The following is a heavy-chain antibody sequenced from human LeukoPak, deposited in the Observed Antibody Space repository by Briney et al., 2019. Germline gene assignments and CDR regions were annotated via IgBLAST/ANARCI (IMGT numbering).Heavy chain of an antibody. V-gene: IGHV4-59*01. CDR1: GGSISSYY. CDR2: IYYSGST. J-gene: IGHJ5*02. CDR3: ARAGSERYYYDSSGYYNWFDP. Sequence: SETLSLTCTVSGGSISSYYWSWIRQPPGKGLEWIGYIYYSGSTNYNPSLKSRVTISVDTSKNQFSLKLSSVTAADTAVYYRARAGSERYYYDSSGYYNWFDPWGQGTLVTVSS. D-gene: IGHD3-22*01.